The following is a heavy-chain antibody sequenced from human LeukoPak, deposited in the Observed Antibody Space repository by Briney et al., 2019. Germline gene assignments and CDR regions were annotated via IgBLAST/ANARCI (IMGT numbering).Heavy chain of an antibody. Sequence: GGALRLSCAASGFIFNDYYMSWIRQAPGKGLEWVSYISSSGSIIYYADSVKGRFTISRDNAKNTLYLQMNSLRVEDTAVYYCARDYRCSSTSCKDRTFDYWGQGTLVTVSS. CDR2: ISSSGSII. J-gene: IGHJ4*02. CDR1: GFIFNDYY. CDR3: ARDYRCSSTSCKDRTFDY. V-gene: IGHV3-11*01. D-gene: IGHD2-2*01.